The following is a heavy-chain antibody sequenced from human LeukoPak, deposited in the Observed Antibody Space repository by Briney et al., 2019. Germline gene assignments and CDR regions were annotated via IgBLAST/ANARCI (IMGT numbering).Heavy chain of an antibody. CDR2: FDPEDGET. CDR3: ATDLSSGWYLGY. Sequence: ASVKVSCKVSGYTLTELSMHWVRQAPGKGLEWMGGFDPEDGETIYAQKFQGRVTMTEDTSTDTAYMELSRLRSEDTAVYYCATDLSSGWYLGYWGQGTLVTVSS. J-gene: IGHJ4*02. V-gene: IGHV1-24*01. D-gene: IGHD6-19*01. CDR1: GYTLTELS.